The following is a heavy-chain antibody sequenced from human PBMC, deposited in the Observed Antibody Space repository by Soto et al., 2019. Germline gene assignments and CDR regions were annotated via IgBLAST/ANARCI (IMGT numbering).Heavy chain of an antibody. V-gene: IGHV1-69*02. CDR1: GGTFNRYS. CDR2: IIPMFGIT. J-gene: IGHJ4*02. D-gene: IGHD2-2*01. Sequence: QVHLVQAGAEVKKPGSSVKVSCRASGGTFNRYSISWVRQAPGQGLEWMGRIIPMFGITNYAQKFQGRVRITADKSANTAYMEVSGLRSQDTAMYYCATFYEGDCTTTTCYGDFDYWGQGTLVTVSS. CDR3: ATFYEGDCTTTTCYGDFDY.